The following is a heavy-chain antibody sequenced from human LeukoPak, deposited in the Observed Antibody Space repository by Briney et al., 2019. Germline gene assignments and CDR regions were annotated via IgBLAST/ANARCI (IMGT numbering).Heavy chain of an antibody. CDR1: GYTFTSYG. CDR3: AREIAAAGNSVSDY. CDR2: ISAYNGNT. V-gene: IGHV1-18*01. Sequence: GASVKVSCKASGYTFTSYGISWVRQDPGQGREWMGLISAYNGNTNYAQKLKGRVTMTTDTPTSPAYMQLRSLRSDDTAVYYCAREIAAAGNSVSDYWGQGTLVTVSS. J-gene: IGHJ4*02. D-gene: IGHD6-13*01.